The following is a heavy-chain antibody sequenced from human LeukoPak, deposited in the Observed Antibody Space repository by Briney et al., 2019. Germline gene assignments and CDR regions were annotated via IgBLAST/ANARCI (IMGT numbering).Heavy chain of an antibody. CDR2: IYYSGST. CDR1: GGSISSYY. V-gene: IGHV4-59*08. D-gene: IGHD3-3*01. CDR3: ARSLGDFWSGSPNFDY. Sequence: SETLSLTCTVSGGSISSYYWSWIRQPPGKGLEWIGYIYYSGSTNYNPSLKSRVTISVDTSKNQFSLKLSSVTAADTAVYYCARSLGDFWSGSPNFDYWGQGTLVTVSS. J-gene: IGHJ4*02.